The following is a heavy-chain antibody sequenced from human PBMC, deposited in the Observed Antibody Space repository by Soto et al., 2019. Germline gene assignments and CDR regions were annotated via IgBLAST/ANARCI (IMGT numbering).Heavy chain of an antibody. J-gene: IGHJ4*02. Sequence: QVQLVQSGAEVRKPGASVRVSCKASGYTFTGYNRHWVRQAPGQGLEWMGWINPNNGGTDYAQKFQGRVTMTRDTSISTAYMELSRLISDDTAVYYCARLRGPYCSSTSCLYYFDYWGQGTLVTVSS. CDR2: INPNNGGT. D-gene: IGHD2-2*01. CDR3: ARLRGPYCSSTSCLYYFDY. CDR1: GYTFTGYN. V-gene: IGHV1-2*02.